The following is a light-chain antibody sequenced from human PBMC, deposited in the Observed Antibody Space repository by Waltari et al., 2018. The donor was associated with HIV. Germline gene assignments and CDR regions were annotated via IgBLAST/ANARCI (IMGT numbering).Light chain of an antibody. CDR2: VNS. V-gene: IGLV1-40*01. CDR1: SSNIGAGSD. Sequence: QSVLTQPPSVSGAPGQRVTISCTGSSSNIGAGSDVHWYQQLPGTAPKLLIYVNSNRPSGVPDRFSGAKAGTSASLAITGLQAEDEADYYCESYDSSLSGPWVFGGGTKLTVL. J-gene: IGLJ3*02. CDR3: ESYDSSLSGPWV.